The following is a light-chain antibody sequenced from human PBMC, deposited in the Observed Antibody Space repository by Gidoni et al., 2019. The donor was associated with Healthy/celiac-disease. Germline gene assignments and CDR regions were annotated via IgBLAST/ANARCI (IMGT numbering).Light chain of an antibody. Sequence: DIQMPQSPSSLSASVGDRVTITCRASQSISSYLNWYQQKPGKAPKLLIYAASSLQSGVPSRFSGSGSGTDFTLTISSLQPEDFATYYCQQSYSTPPENTFGQGTKLEIK. CDR3: QQSYSTPPENT. J-gene: IGKJ2*01. CDR1: QSISSY. V-gene: IGKV1-39*01. CDR2: AAS.